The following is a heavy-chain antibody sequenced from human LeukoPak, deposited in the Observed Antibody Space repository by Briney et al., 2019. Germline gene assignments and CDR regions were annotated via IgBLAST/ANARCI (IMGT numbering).Heavy chain of an antibody. CDR2: IDWDDDK. D-gene: IGHD2-2*01. CDR1: GFSLSTSGMR. J-gene: IGHJ4*02. CDR3: ARMPYCSSTSCYGEDY. Sequence: SGPALVKSTQTLTLTRTFSGFSLSTSGMRVSWIRQPPGKALEWLARIDWDDDKFYSTSLKTRLTISKDTSKNQVVFTMTNMDPVDTATYYCARMPYCSSTSCYGEDYWGQGTLVTVSS. V-gene: IGHV2-70*04.